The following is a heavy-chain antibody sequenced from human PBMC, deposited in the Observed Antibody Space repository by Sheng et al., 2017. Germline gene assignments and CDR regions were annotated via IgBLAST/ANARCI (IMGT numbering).Heavy chain of an antibody. Sequence: VHLVQSGAEVKKPGSSVKVSCKASGGILNSDTISWVRQAPGQGLEWMGGIIIFFGIANYAQKFQGRVTITADESTSTAYMELSSLRSEDTAVYYCASTRHYGSGSYSYYYYGMDVWDQGP. CDR1: GGILNSDT. CDR3: ASTRHYGSGSYSYYYYGMDV. V-gene: IGHV1-69*01. CDR2: IIIFFGIA. J-gene: IGHJ6*02. D-gene: IGHD3-10*01.